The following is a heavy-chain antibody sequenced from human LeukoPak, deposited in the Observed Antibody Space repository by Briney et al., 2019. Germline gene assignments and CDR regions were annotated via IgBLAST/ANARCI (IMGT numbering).Heavy chain of an antibody. V-gene: IGHV3-30*01. Sequence: LSGRSLRLSCAASGFAFSTYSMHWVRHAPGRGLEWLALISSDGSNENFADSVKGRFTISRDNSKNTLYLQMNSLRSEDTAIYYCAGDPNRSYFDHWGQGTLVTVSS. D-gene: IGHD1-14*01. CDR1: GFAFSTYS. CDR3: AGDPNRSYFDH. CDR2: ISSDGSNE. J-gene: IGHJ4*02.